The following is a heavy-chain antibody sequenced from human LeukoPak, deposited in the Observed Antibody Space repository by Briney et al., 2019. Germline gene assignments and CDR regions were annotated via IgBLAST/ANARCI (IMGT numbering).Heavy chain of an antibody. J-gene: IGHJ4*02. Sequence: SETLPLTCTVSGGSINSGDYYWSWIRQHPGKGLEWIGHIYYSGSTFYNPYLKSRLTISVDNSKNQFSLKLSSVTAADTAVYYCARGYCNGATCYGFDYWGQGTLVTVSS. CDR3: ARGYCNGATCYGFDY. CDR1: GGSINSGDYY. V-gene: IGHV4-31*03. D-gene: IGHD2-15*01. CDR2: IYYSGST.